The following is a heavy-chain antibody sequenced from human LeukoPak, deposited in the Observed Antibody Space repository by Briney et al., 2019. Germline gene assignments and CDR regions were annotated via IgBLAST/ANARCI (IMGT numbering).Heavy chain of an antibody. V-gene: IGHV3-30*03. CDR3: AVDLLDGVPDYFDF. CDR2: VSHDSSHK. Sequence: HTGGSLRLSCEASGFIFSSYGFHWVRQAPGKGLEWVAVVSHDSSHKYYVDSVKGRFTISRDNSKNTVYLQMNSLRVDDTAVYYCAVDLLDGVPDYFDFWGQGTLVTVSS. CDR1: GFIFSSYG. J-gene: IGHJ4*02. D-gene: IGHD2-8*01.